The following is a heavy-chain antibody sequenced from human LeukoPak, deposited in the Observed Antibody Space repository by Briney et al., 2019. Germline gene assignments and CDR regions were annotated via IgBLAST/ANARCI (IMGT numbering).Heavy chain of an antibody. V-gene: IGHV3-33*08. D-gene: IGHD6-13*01. CDR2: IWYDGSNK. CDR3: AREGRSSSWFFDY. J-gene: IGHJ4*02. Sequence: GGSLRLSCAASGFTFSSYGMHWVRQAPGKGLEWVAVIWYDGSNKYYADSVKGRFTISRDNSKNTLYLQMNSLRAEDTAVYYCAREGRSSSWFFDYWGQGTLVTVSS. CDR1: GFTFSSYG.